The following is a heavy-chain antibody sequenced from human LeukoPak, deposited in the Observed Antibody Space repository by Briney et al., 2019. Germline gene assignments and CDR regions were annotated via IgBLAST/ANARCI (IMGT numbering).Heavy chain of an antibody. CDR1: GGSISSYY. Sequence: PSETLSLTCTVSGGSISSYYWSWIRQPPGKGLEWIGYIYYSGSTNYNPSLKNRVTISVDTSKNQFSLKLSSVTAADTAVYYCARAGAGYYYYYYGMDVWGQGTTVTVSS. CDR2: IYYSGST. D-gene: IGHD1-26*01. J-gene: IGHJ6*02. CDR3: ARAGAGYYYYYYGMDV. V-gene: IGHV4-59*01.